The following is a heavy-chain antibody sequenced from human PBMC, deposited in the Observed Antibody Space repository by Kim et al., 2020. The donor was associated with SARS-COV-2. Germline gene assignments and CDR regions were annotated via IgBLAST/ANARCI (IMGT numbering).Heavy chain of an antibody. CDR2: IKSKTDGGTT. D-gene: IGHD3-10*01. CDR3: TIDLSTYYYGSGSYSGVPQSNYYYYYYGMDV. J-gene: IGHJ6*02. Sequence: GGSLRLSCAASGFTFSNAWMSWVRQAPGKGLEWVGRIKSKTDGGTTDYAAPVKGRFTISRDDSKNTLYLQMNSLKTEDTAVYYCTIDLSTYYYGSGSYSGVPQSNYYYYYYGMDVWAKGPRSPSP. CDR1: GFTFSNAW. V-gene: IGHV3-15*01.